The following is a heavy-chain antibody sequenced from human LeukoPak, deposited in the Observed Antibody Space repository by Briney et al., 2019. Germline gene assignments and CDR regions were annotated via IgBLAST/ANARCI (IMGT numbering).Heavy chain of an antibody. V-gene: IGHV3-9*01. D-gene: IGHD3-3*01. CDR1: GFTFDDYA. CDR3: AKDLADLEWLFHGGFDY. J-gene: IGHJ4*02. Sequence: PGGSLRISCEASGFTFDDYALHWVRQAPVMGLLWVSGFCWNSGSIGYADSVKGRFTISRDNAKNSLYLQMNSLRAEDTALYYCAKDLADLEWLFHGGFDYWGQGTLVTVSS. CDR2: FCWNSGSI.